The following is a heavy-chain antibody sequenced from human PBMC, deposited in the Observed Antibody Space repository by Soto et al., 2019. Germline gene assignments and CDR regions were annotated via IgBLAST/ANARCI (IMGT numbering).Heavy chain of an antibody. CDR2: IYPGDSDT. CDR1: GYSFSSYW. Sequence: PGESLKISCKASGYSFSSYWIGWVRQMPGKGLEWMGIIYPGDSDTKYSPSLQGQVTISADKSISTAYLQWSSLKASDTAMYYCARHPIFGVVITPDSYGYGGFDYWGQGTLVTVSS. V-gene: IGHV5-51*01. D-gene: IGHD3-3*02. CDR3: ARHPIFGVVITPDSYGYGGFDY. J-gene: IGHJ4*02.